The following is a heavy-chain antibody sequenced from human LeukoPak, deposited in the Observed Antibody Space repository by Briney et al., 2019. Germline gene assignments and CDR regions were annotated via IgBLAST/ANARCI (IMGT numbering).Heavy chain of an antibody. CDR2: IRHDGSEK. Sequence: GGSLRLSCAASGFPFSSYWMSWVRQAPGKGLEWVANIRHDGSEKLYIDSVKGRFTISRDNAKNSLFLQMNSLRAEDAAIYYCARDEADPPLVNYRSDFWGQGTLVTVSS. D-gene: IGHD3-22*01. V-gene: IGHV3-7*01. J-gene: IGHJ4*02. CDR3: ARDEADPPLVNYRSDF. CDR1: GFPFSSYW.